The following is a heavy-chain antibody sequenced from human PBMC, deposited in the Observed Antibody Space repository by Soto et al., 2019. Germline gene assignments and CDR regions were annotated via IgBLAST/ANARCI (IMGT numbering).Heavy chain of an antibody. V-gene: IGHV1-69*12. Sequence: QVQLVQSGAEVKKPGSSLKVSCKASGGTFTNYAFSWVRQAPGQGLEWMGGIIPVFGTPDYAQKFQGRVTTTADESTRTASMKLSSLRSDDTAVYYCARERSVGYCITTTCPNPCYYYAMDVWGQGTTVTVSS. CDR1: GGTFTNYA. CDR3: ARERSVGYCITTTCPNPCYYYAMDV. CDR2: IIPVFGTP. J-gene: IGHJ6*01. D-gene: IGHD2-2*01.